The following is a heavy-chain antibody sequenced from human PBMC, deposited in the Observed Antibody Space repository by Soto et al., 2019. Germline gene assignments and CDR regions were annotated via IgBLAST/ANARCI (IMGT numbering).Heavy chain of an antibody. D-gene: IGHD5-18*01. CDR1: GGSINTFY. CDR2: IFSSGST. CDR3: AREGSYSAYNFAHGIQLWSFDF. Sequence: TLSLTCTVSGGSINTFYWSWVRQPAGKGLEWIGRIFSSGSTSFNPSLESRVAMSVDTSKNHFSLNLSSVTAADMAVYYCAREGSYSAYNFAHGIQLWSFDFWGKGALVNGS. J-gene: IGHJ4*02. V-gene: IGHV4-4*07.